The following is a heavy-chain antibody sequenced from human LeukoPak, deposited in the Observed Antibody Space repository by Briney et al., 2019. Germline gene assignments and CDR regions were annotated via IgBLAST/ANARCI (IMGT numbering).Heavy chain of an antibody. J-gene: IGHJ3*01. D-gene: IGHD6-19*01. CDR2: VTASAGST. V-gene: IGHV3-23*01. CDR3: VKDQEWLVAFDF. CDR1: GFTFSDYA. Sequence: GGSLRLSCAASGFTFSDYAMSWVRQAPGKGLEWVSGVTASAGSTKYADSVKGRFTISRDSFKNTLFLQMTGLGAEDTARYYCVKDQEWLVAFDFWGQGTVVTVSS.